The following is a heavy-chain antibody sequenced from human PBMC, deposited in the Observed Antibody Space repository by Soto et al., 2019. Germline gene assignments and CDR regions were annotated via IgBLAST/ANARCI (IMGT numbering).Heavy chain of an antibody. CDR3: ARDIGYCTNGVCYLFDY. D-gene: IGHD2-8*01. CDR1: GYTFTSYA. CDR2: INAGNGNT. J-gene: IGHJ4*02. V-gene: IGHV1-3*01. Sequence: ASVKVSCKASGYTFTSYAMHWVRQAPGQRLEWMGWINAGNGNTKYSQKFQGRVTITRDTSASTAYMELSSLRSEDTAVYYCARDIGYCTNGVCYLFDYWGQGTLVTVSS.